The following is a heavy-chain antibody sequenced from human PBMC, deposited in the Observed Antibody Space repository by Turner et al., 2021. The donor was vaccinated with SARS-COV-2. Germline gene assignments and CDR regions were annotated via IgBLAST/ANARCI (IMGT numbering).Heavy chain of an antibody. Sequence: EVQLVQSGGGLVQHGGSLRLSCTASGFTVSNNYMSWVRQGPGKGLEWVSLIYSSGTTKYADSVKGRFTISRDNSKNTLYLQMNSLRAEDTAVYYCARGEIRGVTGDYWGRGTLVTVSS. CDR2: IYSSGTT. CDR3: ARGEIRGVTGDY. J-gene: IGHJ4*02. V-gene: IGHV3-66*01. D-gene: IGHD3-10*01. CDR1: GFTVSNNY.